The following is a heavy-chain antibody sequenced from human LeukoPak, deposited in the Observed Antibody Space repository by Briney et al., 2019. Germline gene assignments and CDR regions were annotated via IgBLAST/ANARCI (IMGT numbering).Heavy chain of an antibody. CDR1: GFTFSDYY. J-gene: IGHJ6*02. V-gene: IGHV3-11*01. Sequence: GGSLRLSCAASGFTFSDYYMSWIRQAPGKGLEWVSYISSSGSTIYHADSVKGRFTISRDNAMNSLYLQMNSLRAEDTAVYYCARESCSSTSCYYYYYYGMDVWGQGTTVTVSS. D-gene: IGHD2-2*01. CDR3: ARESCSSTSCYYYYYYGMDV. CDR2: ISSSGSTI.